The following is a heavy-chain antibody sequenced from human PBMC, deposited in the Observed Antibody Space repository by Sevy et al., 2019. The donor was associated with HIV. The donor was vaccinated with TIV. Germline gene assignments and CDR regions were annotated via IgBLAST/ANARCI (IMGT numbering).Heavy chain of an antibody. CDR2: IYYTGST. V-gene: IGHV4-39*01. Sequence: SETLSLTCTVSGDSISSSSYYWGWIRQPPGKGLEWIGSIYYTGSTYYNPSLKSRVTISVDRSKNQLSLKLTSVTAADTAVYYCARPNPLMFYGMDVWGQGTTVTVSS. CDR1: GDSISSSSYY. CDR3: ARPNPLMFYGMDV. J-gene: IGHJ6*02. D-gene: IGHD3-10*02.